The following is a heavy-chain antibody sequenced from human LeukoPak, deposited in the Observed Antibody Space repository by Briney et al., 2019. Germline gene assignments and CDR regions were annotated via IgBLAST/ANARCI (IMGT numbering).Heavy chain of an antibody. CDR3: AKDSDGPRD. Sequence: GGTLRLSCAASGFTFSSYAMSWVRQAPGEGREWGSAIRGSGGSTYYADSVKGRFTISRDNSKNTLYLQMNSLRAEDTAVYYCAKDSDGPRDWSQGTLVTVSS. V-gene: IGHV3-23*01. J-gene: IGHJ4*02. D-gene: IGHD3/OR15-3a*01. CDR1: GFTFSSYA. CDR2: IRGSGGST.